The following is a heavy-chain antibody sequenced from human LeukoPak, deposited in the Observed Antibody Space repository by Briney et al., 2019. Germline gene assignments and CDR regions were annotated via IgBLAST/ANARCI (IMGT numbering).Heavy chain of an antibody. Sequence: GGSLRLSCEASGSTLSNYWITWVRQAPGKGLEWVANIKPDGREKYYMPSVKGRFTISRDSAKNSFYLQMNSLRAEDTAVYYCATMASNVFEYWGQGTLVTVSS. J-gene: IGHJ4*02. CDR2: IKPDGREK. CDR3: ATMASNVFEY. CDR1: GSTLSNYW. D-gene: IGHD5-24*01. V-gene: IGHV3-7*03.